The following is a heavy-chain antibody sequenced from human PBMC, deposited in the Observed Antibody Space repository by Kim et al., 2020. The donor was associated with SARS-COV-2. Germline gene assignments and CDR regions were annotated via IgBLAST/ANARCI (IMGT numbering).Heavy chain of an antibody. CDR1: GFTVSSNY. Sequence: GGSLRLSCAASGFTVSSNYMNWVRQAPGKGLEWVSVIYSGGSTYYADSVKGRFTISRHNSKNTLYLQMNSLRAEDTAVYYCATRYNFWSGYYTAAFDIWGQGTRVTVSS. V-gene: IGHV3-53*04. J-gene: IGHJ3*02. D-gene: IGHD3-3*01. CDR3: ATRYNFWSGYYTAAFDI. CDR2: IYSGGST.